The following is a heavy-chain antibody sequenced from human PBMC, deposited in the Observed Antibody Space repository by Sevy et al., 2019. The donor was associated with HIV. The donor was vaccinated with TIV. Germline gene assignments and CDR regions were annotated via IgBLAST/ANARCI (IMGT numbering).Heavy chain of an antibody. CDR3: ASYKVHVDRGVFFDF. V-gene: IGHV1-24*01. Sequence: ASVKVSCKVSGYILSELSMHWVRQAPGKGLEWMGGFDPEQGERMYVQKFQGRVTMTEDTSTDTAYMDLSSLRSEDTAVYYCASYKVHVDRGVFFDFWGQRTLVTVSS. D-gene: IGHD3-10*01. CDR1: GYILSELS. CDR2: FDPEQGER. J-gene: IGHJ4*02.